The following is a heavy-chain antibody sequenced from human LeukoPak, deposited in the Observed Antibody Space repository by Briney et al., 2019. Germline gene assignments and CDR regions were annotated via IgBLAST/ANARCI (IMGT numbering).Heavy chain of an antibody. CDR2: ISYDGSNK. CDR3: ARAQWPDY. D-gene: IGHD6-19*01. V-gene: IGHV3-30*03. J-gene: IGHJ4*02. CDR1: GFTFSSYG. Sequence: HPGRSLRLSCAAYGFTFSSYGMHWVRQAPGKGLEWVAVISYDGSNKYYADSVKGRFTISRDNSKNTLYLQMDSLRAEDTAVYYCARAQWPDYWGQGTLVTVSS.